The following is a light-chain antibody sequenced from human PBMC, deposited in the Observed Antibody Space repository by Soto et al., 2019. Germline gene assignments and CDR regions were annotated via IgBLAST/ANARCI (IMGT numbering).Light chain of an antibody. CDR3: QQYGSSPPWT. J-gene: IGKJ1*01. V-gene: IGKV3-20*01. Sequence: EIVLTQSPGTLSLSPGERATLSCRASQSVSSSYLAWYQQKPGQAPRLLIYGASSRATGIPDRFSGSGSGTEFTLTISRLEHEDVAVDYCQQYGSSPPWTFGQGTKVEIK. CDR1: QSVSSSY. CDR2: GAS.